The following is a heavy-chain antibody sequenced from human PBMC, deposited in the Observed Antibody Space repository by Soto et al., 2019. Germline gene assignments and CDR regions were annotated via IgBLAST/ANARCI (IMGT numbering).Heavy chain of an antibody. D-gene: IGHD5-12*01. CDR3: ARGGAYDQLFDY. J-gene: IGHJ4*02. Sequence: SETLSLTCGVSGDTISTGGYSWAWIRQPPGKGLEWIGYIYHSGSTNYNPSLKSRVTISVDTSKNQFSLKLSSVTAADTAVYYCARGGAYDQLFDYWGQGTLVTVSS. CDR1: GDTISTGGYS. CDR2: IYHSGST. V-gene: IGHV4-30-2*01.